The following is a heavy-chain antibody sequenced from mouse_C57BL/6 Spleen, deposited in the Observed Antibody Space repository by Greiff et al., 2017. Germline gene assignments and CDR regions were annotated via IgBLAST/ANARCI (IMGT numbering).Heavy chain of an antibody. CDR3: ARREIGLYGSYGYFDV. D-gene: IGHD2-1*01. Sequence: VHVKQSGPELVKPGASVKMSCKASGYTFTDSNMNWVKQSHGKSLEWIGYINPNNGGTSYNQKFKGKATLTVNKSSSTAYMELRSLTSEDSAVYYCARREIGLYGSYGYFDVWGTGTTVTVSS. J-gene: IGHJ1*03. CDR2: INPNNGGT. CDR1: GYTFTDSN. V-gene: IGHV1-22*01.